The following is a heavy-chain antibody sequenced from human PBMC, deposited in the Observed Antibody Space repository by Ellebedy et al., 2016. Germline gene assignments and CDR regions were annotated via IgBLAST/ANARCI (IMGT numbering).Heavy chain of an antibody. V-gene: IGHV3-7*01. CDR2: IKQDGSEK. D-gene: IGHD2-15*01. CDR1: GFTFSSYW. Sequence: GESLKISXAASGFTFSSYWMSWVRQAPGKGLEWVANIKQDGSEKYYVDSVKGRFTISRDNAKNSLYLQMNSLRAEDTAVYYCARDVVRDWFDPWGQGTLVTVSS. CDR3: ARDVVRDWFDP. J-gene: IGHJ5*02.